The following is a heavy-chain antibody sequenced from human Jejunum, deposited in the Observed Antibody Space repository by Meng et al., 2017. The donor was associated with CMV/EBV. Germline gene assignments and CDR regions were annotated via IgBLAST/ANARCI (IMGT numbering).Heavy chain of an antibody. J-gene: IGHJ4*02. V-gene: IGHV3-23*01. CDR3: AKDMVF. CDR1: GFSFNSFA. D-gene: IGHD2-8*01. CDR2: ISGSGDNT. Sequence: SLRLSCAASGFSFNSFAMSWVRQAPGKGLEWVSSISGSGDNTYYADSVKGRFAISRDNSRSTLYLQISSLRAEDMAIYYCAKDMVFWGQGTLVTVSS.